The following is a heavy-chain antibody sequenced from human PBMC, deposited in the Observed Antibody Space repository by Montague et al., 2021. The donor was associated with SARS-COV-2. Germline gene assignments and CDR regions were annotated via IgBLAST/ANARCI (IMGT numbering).Heavy chain of an antibody. CDR3: ARDRGGGCYDFWSGYYVQPYDY. J-gene: IGHJ4*02. D-gene: IGHD3-3*01. CDR2: ISSSSSYI. CDR1: GFTFSSYS. Sequence: SLRLSCAASGFTFSSYSMNWVRQAPGKGLEWVSSISSSSSYIYYADSVKGRFTISRDNAKNSLYLQMNSLRAEDTAVYYCARDRGGGCYDFWSGYYVQPYDYWGQGTLVTVSS. V-gene: IGHV3-21*01.